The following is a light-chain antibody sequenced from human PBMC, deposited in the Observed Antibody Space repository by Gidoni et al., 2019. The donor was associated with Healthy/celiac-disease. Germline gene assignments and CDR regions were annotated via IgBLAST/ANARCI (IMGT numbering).Light chain of an antibody. V-gene: IGLV3-19*01. CDR3: VSRDSSGNHL. Sequence: SSELTQDSPVSVAFEHSVLITYPGDSRRSYYASWYQQKPGQAPVLIIYGKNKRPSGIPDRFACSSSGNAASMTITGAPAEDEADYCCVSRDSSGNHLFGGGTKLTVL. J-gene: IGLJ2*01. CDR1: SRRSYY. CDR2: GKN.